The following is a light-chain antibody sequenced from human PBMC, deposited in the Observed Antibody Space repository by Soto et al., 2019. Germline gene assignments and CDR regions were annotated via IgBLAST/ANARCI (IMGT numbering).Light chain of an antibody. J-gene: IGLJ1*01. V-gene: IGLV2-14*01. CDR1: SRDVGGYNY. CDR3: SSYTSSSTRV. Sequence: QSVLTQPASVAVSRGQPITISCTGTSRDVGGYNYGSWYQQHPGKAPKIMIYDVSNRPSGVSNRFSGSKSGNTASLSISGLQAEDEADYYCSSYTSSSTRVFGTGTKVTVL. CDR2: DVS.